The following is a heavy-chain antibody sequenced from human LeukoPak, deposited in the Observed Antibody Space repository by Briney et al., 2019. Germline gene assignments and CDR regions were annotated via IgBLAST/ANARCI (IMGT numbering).Heavy chain of an antibody. D-gene: IGHD3-22*01. V-gene: IGHV4-34*01. Sequence: GSLRLSCAASGFTFSSYWMNWVRQPPGKGLEWIGEINHSGSTNYNPSLKSRVTISVDTSKNQFSLKLSSVTAADTAVYYCARSFSYYYDSSGYGTPPYFDYWGQGTLVTVSS. CDR1: GFTFSSYW. CDR3: ARSFSYYYDSSGYGTPPYFDY. CDR2: INHSGST. J-gene: IGHJ4*02.